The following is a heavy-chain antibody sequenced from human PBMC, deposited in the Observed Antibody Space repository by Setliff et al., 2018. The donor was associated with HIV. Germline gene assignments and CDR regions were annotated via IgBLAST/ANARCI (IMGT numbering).Heavy chain of an antibody. CDR3: AGVLSSGYYDGP. CDR2: LYYSGNT. V-gene: IGHV4-59*11. D-gene: IGHD3-22*01. J-gene: IGHJ5*02. CDR1: GGSISSHY. Sequence: SETLSLTCTVSGGSISSHYWAWIRQPPGKGLEWIGSLYYSGNTNYNPSLKSRVTISADTPKNQFSLKLRSVTAADTAVYYCAGVLSSGYYDGPWGQGTLVTVS.